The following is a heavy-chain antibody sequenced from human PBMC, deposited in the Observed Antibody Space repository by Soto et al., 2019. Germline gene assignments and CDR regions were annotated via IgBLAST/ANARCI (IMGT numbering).Heavy chain of an antibody. Sequence: GESLKISCKGSGYSFTSYWISWVRQMPVKGLEWMGRIDPSDSYTNYSPSFQGHVTISADKSISTAYLQWSSLKASDTAMYYCARQLLGASHYYGMDVWGQGTTVTVSS. V-gene: IGHV5-10-1*01. CDR3: ARQLLGASHYYGMDV. D-gene: IGHD1-26*01. J-gene: IGHJ6*02. CDR2: IDPSDSYT. CDR1: GYSFTSYW.